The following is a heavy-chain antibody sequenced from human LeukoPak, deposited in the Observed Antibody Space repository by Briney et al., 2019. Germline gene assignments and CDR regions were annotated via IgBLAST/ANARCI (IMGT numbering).Heavy chain of an antibody. D-gene: IGHD5-18*01. CDR1: GASVSSSD. V-gene: IGHV4-59*02. Sequence: SETLSLTCTVSGASVSSSDWSWIRQPPGKGLEWIGYIYYSGSPNYNPSLKSRVTISIDTSKNQFSLKLSSVTPADTAVYYCARADVDTTILYYFDYWGQGTLVTVSS. CDR3: ARADVDTTILYYFDY. CDR2: IYYSGSP. J-gene: IGHJ4*02.